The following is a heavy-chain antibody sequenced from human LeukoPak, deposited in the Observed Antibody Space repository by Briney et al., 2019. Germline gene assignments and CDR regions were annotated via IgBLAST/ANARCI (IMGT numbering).Heavy chain of an antibody. D-gene: IGHD5-24*01. J-gene: IGHJ3*02. V-gene: IGHV4-34*01. CDR1: GGSFSGYY. Sequence: SETLSLTCAVYGGSFSGYYWSWIRQPPGKGLEWIGEINHRGSTNYNPSLKSRVTISVDTSKNQFSLKLSSVTAADTAVYYCAKCSWEMATTTENAFDIWGQGTMVTVSS. CDR3: AKCSWEMATTTENAFDI. CDR2: INHRGST.